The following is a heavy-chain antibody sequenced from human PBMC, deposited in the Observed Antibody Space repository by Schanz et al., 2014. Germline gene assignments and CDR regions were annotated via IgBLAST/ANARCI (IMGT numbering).Heavy chain of an antibody. Sequence: QVQLQESGPGLVKPSETLSLTCTVSGGSISTYYWSWIRQPPGKGLEWIGHIYYSGSTNYNPSLKGRFTIPEDTPKTQFSRKLSSVTAADTAVYYCARQGDILTGYYDYWGQGTLVTVSS. V-gene: IGHV4-59*08. D-gene: IGHD3-9*01. CDR1: GGSISTYY. CDR3: ARQGDILTGYYDY. J-gene: IGHJ4*02. CDR2: IYYSGST.